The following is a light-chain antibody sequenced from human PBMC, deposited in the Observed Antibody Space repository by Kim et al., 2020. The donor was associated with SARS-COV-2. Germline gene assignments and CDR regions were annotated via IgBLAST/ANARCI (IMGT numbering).Light chain of an antibody. V-gene: IGLV3-19*01. CDR3: TSRDSSDNHHWV. CDR2: GKN. Sequence: SSELTQDPAVSVALGQTVRITCQGDSLRSYYATWYQQKPGQAPVIVSYGKNVRPSGTPDRFSGSSSGSTASLTITGAQAEDEADYYCTSRDSSDNHHWVFGGGTKVTVL. J-gene: IGLJ3*02. CDR1: SLRSYY.